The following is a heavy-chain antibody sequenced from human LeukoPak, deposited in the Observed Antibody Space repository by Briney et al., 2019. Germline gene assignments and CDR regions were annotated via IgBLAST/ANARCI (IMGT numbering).Heavy chain of an antibody. CDR1: GGSINGYY. V-gene: IGHV4-59*01. D-gene: IGHD4-17*01. CDR3: ARVFRGAVTSNWFDP. CDR2: ISDSGST. Sequence: SETLSLTCTVSGGSINGYYWTWIRQPPGKGLEWIGYISDSGSTNYSPSLKSRGTMSVYSSNTEFSLRLNSVTAADTAVYYCARVFRGAVTSNWFDPWGQGTLVTVSS. J-gene: IGHJ5*02.